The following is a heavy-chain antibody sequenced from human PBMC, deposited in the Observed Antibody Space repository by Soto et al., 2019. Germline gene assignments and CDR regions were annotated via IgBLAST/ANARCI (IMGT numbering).Heavy chain of an antibody. CDR2: ISYDGSNK. CDR3: AREDRITMIVVVFDY. Sequence: PGGSLRLSCAASGFTFSSYAMHWVRQAPGKGLEWVAVISYDGSNKYYADSVKGRFTISRDNSKNTLYLQMNSLRAEDTAVYYCAREDRITMIVVVFDYWGQGTLVTVSS. D-gene: IGHD3-22*01. J-gene: IGHJ4*02. CDR1: GFTFSSYA. V-gene: IGHV3-30-3*01.